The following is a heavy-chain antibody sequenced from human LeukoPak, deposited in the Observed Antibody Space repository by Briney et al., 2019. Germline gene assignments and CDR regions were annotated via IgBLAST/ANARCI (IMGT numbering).Heavy chain of an antibody. D-gene: IGHD3-10*01. CDR3: ASVGSGSYPFDY. CDR2: IIPIFGTA. J-gene: IGHJ4*02. V-gene: IGHV1-69*13. Sequence: LWASVKVSCKASGGTFSSYAISWVRQAPGQGLEWMGGIIPIFGTANYAQKFQGRITITADVSTGTAYMELSSLRSEDMAVYYCASVGSGSYPFDYWGQGTLVTVSS. CDR1: GGTFSSYA.